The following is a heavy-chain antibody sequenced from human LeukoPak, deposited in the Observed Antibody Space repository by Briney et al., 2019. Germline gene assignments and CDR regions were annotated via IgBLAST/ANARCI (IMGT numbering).Heavy chain of an antibody. CDR1: GSSISSYL. J-gene: IGHJ4*02. Sequence: SETLSLTCTVSGSSISSYLWSWIRQHPGKGLKWIGYVYYSGSTNYNPSLKSRVTISVDTSKKQFSLKLSSVTAADTAVYYCARRPDGTSHFDYWGQGTLVTVSS. D-gene: IGHD6-6*01. V-gene: IGHV4-59*08. CDR2: VYYSGST. CDR3: ARRPDGTSHFDY.